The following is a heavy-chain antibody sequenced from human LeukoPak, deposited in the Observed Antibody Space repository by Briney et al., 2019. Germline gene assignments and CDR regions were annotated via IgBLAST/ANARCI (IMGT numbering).Heavy chain of an antibody. CDR2: IIPIFGTA. Sequence: GASVKVSCKACGGTFSSYAISWVRQAPGQGLEWMGRIIPIFGTANYAQKFQGRVTITTDESTSTAYMELSSLRSEDTAVYYCARVPPVNPNWFDPWGQGTLVTVSS. V-gene: IGHV1-69*05. CDR3: ARVPPVNPNWFDP. CDR1: GGTFSSYA. J-gene: IGHJ5*02.